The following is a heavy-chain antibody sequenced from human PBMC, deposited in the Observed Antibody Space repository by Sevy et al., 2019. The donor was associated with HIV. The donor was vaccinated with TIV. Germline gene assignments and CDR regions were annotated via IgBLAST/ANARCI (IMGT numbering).Heavy chain of an antibody. CDR3: ASISSGWGLREDDAFDI. D-gene: IGHD6-19*01. CDR1: GFTFSSYS. V-gene: IGHV3-21*01. Sequence: GGSLRLSCAASGFTFSSYSMNWVRQAPGKGLEWVSSISSSSSYIYYADSVKGRFTISRDNAKNTLYLQMNSLRAEYTDVYYCASISSGWGLREDDAFDIWGQGTMVTVSS. CDR2: ISSSSSYI. J-gene: IGHJ3*02.